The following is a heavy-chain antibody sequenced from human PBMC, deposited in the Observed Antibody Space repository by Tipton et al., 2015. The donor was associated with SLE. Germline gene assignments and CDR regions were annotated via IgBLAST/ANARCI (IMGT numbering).Heavy chain of an antibody. CDR2: IYYTGNN. D-gene: IGHD5/OR15-5a*01. J-gene: IGHJ3*02. V-gene: IGHV4-31*03. CDR3: AGVSRDAFEI. Sequence: TLSLTCTVSGVSISSGGYYWNWIRQHPEKGLEWIGYIYYTGNNYYNPALKGRVAMSIDTSKNQVSLRLSSVTAADTAVYYCAGVSRDAFEIWGQGTMVTVSS. CDR1: GVSISSGGYY.